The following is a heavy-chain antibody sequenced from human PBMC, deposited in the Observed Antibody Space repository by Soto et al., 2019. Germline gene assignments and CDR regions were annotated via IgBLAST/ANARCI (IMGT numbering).Heavy chain of an antibody. CDR3: SREDIQDIVVVVVAPEGLGY. CDR1: GYTFTSYG. J-gene: IGHJ4*02. Sequence: QVQLVQSGAEVKKPGASVKVSCKASGYTFTSYGISWVRQAPGQGLEWMGRISGYNGNSNYAQNLKRRVTMTTDTSTSTAYMELRSLRSDDTAVYYCSREDIQDIVVVVVAPEGLGYWGQGTLVTVSS. V-gene: IGHV1-18*01. CDR2: ISGYNGNS. D-gene: IGHD2-15*01.